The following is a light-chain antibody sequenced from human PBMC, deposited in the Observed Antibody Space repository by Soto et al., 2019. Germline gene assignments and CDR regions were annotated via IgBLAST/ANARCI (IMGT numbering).Light chain of an antibody. CDR2: NAS. J-gene: IGKJ4*01. CDR1: QGISSA. CDR3: QQFNSYPQS. V-gene: IGKV1-13*02. Sequence: AIQLTQSPSSLSASIGDRVIISCRASQGISSALAWYQQSPGKAPKLLMYNASSLNGGVPSRFSGSRSGTDFTLTISSLQPEEVATDYCQQFNSYPQSFGGGTKVEIK.